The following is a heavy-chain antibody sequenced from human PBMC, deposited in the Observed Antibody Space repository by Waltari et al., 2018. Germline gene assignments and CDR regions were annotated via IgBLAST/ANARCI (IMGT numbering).Heavy chain of an antibody. CDR2: IKSKNDGETT. Sequence: EVQLVASGGGLVKPGRSLSLSCAASGLTFSAAWQTWVPQAPGKGLEWVERIKSKNDGETTEYAAPVKGRFSISRDDSKDTIYLQMNSLDTEDTAMYYCNTDRVTIFGGYWGQGTLVTVSS. CDR3: NTDRVTIFGGY. CDR1: GLTFSAAW. V-gene: IGHV3-15*01. D-gene: IGHD3-3*01. J-gene: IGHJ4*02.